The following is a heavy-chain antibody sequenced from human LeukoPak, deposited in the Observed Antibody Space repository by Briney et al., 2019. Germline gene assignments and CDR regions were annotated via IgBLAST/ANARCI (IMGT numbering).Heavy chain of an antibody. J-gene: IGHJ4*02. CDR2: IRYDGSNK. CDR3: AKDWRYSSSSGGY. CDR1: GFTFSSYG. D-gene: IGHD6-6*01. V-gene: IGHV3-30*02. Sequence: GGSLRLSCAASGFTFSSYGMHWVRQAPGKGLEWVAFIRYDGSNKYYADSVKGRFTISRDNSKNTLYLQMDSLRAEDTAVYYCAKDWRYSSSSGGYWGQGTLVTVSS.